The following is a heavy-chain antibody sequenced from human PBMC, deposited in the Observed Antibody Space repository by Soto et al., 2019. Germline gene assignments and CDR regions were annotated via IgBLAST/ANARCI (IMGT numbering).Heavy chain of an antibody. CDR3: ARGRETRFTIFGVVGAFDI. D-gene: IGHD3-3*01. CDR1: GDSVSSNSAA. J-gene: IGHJ3*02. Sequence: QVQLQQSGPGLVKPSQTLSLTCAISGDSVSSNSAAWNWIRQSPSRGLEWLGRTYYRSKWYNDYAVSVKSRITINPDTSKNQFSLQLNSVTPEDTAVYYCARGRETRFTIFGVVGAFDIWGQGTMVTVSS. V-gene: IGHV6-1*01. CDR2: TYYRSKWYN.